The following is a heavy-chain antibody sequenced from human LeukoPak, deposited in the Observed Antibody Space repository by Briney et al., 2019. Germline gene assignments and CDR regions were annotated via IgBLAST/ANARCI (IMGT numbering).Heavy chain of an antibody. CDR3: TRGPPEPSSGWYYYYYYGMDV. V-gene: IGHV3-49*03. D-gene: IGHD6-19*01. Sequence: HAGGSLRLSCAASGFTFSDYYMSWIRQPPGKGLEWVGFIRSKAYGGTTEYAASVKGRFAISRDDSKSIAYLQMNSLKTEDTAVYYCTRGPPEPSSGWYYYYYYGMDVWGQGTTVTVSS. CDR1: GFTFSDYY. J-gene: IGHJ6*02. CDR2: IRSKAYGGTT.